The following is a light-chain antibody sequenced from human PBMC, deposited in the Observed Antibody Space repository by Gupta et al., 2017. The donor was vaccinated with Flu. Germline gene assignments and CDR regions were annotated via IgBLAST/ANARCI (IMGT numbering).Light chain of an antibody. Sequence: QSVLTQPPSASGTPGQKVTISCSGDSSTIGANTVNWYQQLPGTAPRLLMYLNNERPSGVPDRFSGSKSGTSASLAISGLQSEDEADYYCVSWDDSLNGWVFGGGTRLTVL. J-gene: IGLJ3*02. CDR2: LNN. CDR3: VSWDDSLNGWV. CDR1: SSTIGANT. V-gene: IGLV1-44*01.